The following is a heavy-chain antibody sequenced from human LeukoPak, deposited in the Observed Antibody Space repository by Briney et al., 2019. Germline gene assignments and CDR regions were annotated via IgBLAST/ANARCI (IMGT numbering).Heavy chain of an antibody. CDR1: GGSFSGYY. CDR3: AARAYDFWSGYYPSYYYGMDV. CDR2: INHSGST. V-gene: IGHV4-34*01. J-gene: IGHJ6*02. D-gene: IGHD3-3*01. Sequence: SETLSLTCAVYGGSFSGYYWSWIRQPPGKGLEWIGEINHSGSTNYNPSLKSRVTISVDTSKNQFSLKLSSVTAADTAVYYCAARAYDFWSGYYPSYYYGMDVWGQGTTVTVSS.